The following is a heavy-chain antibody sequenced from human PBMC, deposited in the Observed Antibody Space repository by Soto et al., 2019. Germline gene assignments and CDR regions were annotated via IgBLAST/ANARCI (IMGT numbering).Heavy chain of an antibody. D-gene: IGHD6-25*01. Sequence: LSLTCSVSGDSMRGYHFYWGWIRQAPGKGLEWIGSAYFSGGNTYYSPSLKSRVSISVDTSKNEFSLRLTSLTAADTAVYFCAYGSSSAWIDYWGQGTLVTVSS. J-gene: IGHJ4*02. V-gene: IGHV4-39*01. CDR2: AYFSGGNT. CDR1: GDSMRGYHFY. CDR3: AYGSSSAWIDY.